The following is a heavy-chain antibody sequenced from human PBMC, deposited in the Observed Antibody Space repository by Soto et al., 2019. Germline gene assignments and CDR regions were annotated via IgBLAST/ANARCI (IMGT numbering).Heavy chain of an antibody. CDR1: GYTFTSYY. V-gene: IGHV1-46*01. J-gene: IGHJ4*02. CDR3: ARGDPMVRDFDY. CDR2: INPSGGST. D-gene: IGHD3-10*01. Sequence: ASVKVACKASGYTFTSYYMHWVRQAPGQGLEWMGIINPSGGSTSCAQKLQGRVTMTRDTSTSTVYMELSSLRSEDTAVYYCARGDPMVRDFDYWGQGTLVTVSS.